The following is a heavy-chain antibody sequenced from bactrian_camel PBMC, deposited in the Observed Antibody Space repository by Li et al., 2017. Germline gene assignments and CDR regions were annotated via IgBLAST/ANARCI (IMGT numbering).Heavy chain of an antibody. J-gene: IGHJ6*01. CDR2: IDSDGRT. Sequence: HVQLVESGGGLVQPGGSLRLSCAASGYTYSRYCMGWFRQAPGKEREGVAAIDSDGRTSYADSVKGRFTISRDPVEGAFYLEMNSLKPEDTAMYYCAADPSIRPLSELPVFAYSGQGTQVTVS. CDR3: AADPSIRPLSELPVFAY. V-gene: IGHV3S53*01. CDR1: GYTYSRYC. D-gene: IGHD2*01.